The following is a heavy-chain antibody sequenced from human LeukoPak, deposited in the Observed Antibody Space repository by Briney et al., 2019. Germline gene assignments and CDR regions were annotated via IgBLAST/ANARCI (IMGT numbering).Heavy chain of an antibody. CDR3: ANPTTRAADY. CDR2: IRYNGSNK. Sequence: GGSLRLSCAASGFTFSSYGMHWVRQAPGKGLEWVAFIRYNGSNKYYADSVKGRFTISRDNSKNTLYLQMNSLRAEDTAVYYCANPTTRAADYWGQGTLVTVSS. J-gene: IGHJ4*02. V-gene: IGHV3-30*02. D-gene: IGHD6-25*01. CDR1: GFTFSSYG.